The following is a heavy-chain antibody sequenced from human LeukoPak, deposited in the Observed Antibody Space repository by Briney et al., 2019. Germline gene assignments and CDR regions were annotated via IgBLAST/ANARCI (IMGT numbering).Heavy chain of an antibody. J-gene: IGHJ3*02. CDR3: TTTMVRGDVDAFDI. CDR2: IKSKTDGGTT. V-gene: IGHV3-15*01. D-gene: IGHD3-10*01. CDR1: GFTFNNAW. Sequence: GGSLRLSCAASGFTFNNAWMSWVRQAPGKGLEWVGRIKSKTDGGTTDYAAPVKGRFTISRDDSKNTLYLQMNSLKTEDTAVYYCTTTMVRGDVDAFDIWGQGTMVTVSS.